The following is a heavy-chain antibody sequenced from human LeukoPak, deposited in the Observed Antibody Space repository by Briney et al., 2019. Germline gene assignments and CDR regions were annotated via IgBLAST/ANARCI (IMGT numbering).Heavy chain of an antibody. CDR3: ARGGGSTIFGVATYVFDY. J-gene: IGHJ4*02. CDR1: GGSISSGSYY. Sequence: SETLSLTCTVSGGSISSGSYYWSWIRQPAGKGLEWIGRIYTSGSTNYNPSLKSRVTISVDTSKNQFSLKLSSVTAADTAVYYCARGGGSTIFGVATYVFDYWGQGTLVTVSS. V-gene: IGHV4-61*02. CDR2: IYTSGST. D-gene: IGHD3-3*01.